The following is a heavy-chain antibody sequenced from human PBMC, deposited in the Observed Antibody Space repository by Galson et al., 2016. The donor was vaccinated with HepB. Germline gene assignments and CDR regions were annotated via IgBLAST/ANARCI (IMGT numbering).Heavy chain of an antibody. V-gene: IGHV4-61*02. J-gene: IGHJ6*04. CDR1: GGSISRSDHY. CDR2: ISSRGGT. CDR3: ARDGLSRDGMDV. Sequence: TLSLTCSVSGGSISRSDHYWSWIRHSAAKGLEWIGRISSRGGTNYNPYLKSRVSISADTSTNQFSLKLMTVTAADTAVYYCARDGLSRDGMDVWGKGTTVTVSS. D-gene: IGHD3-22*01.